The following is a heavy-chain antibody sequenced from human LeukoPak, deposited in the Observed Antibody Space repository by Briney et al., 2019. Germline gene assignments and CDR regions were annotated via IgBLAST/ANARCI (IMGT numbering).Heavy chain of an antibody. J-gene: IGHJ4*02. Sequence: PGGSLRLSCAASGFTFSSDAMSWVRQAPGKGLEWVSAISGSGGSTYYADSVKGRFTISRDNSKNTLYLQMNSLRAEDTAVYYCAKSVYYYDSSGYFSPYFDYWGQGTLVTVSS. CDR2: ISGSGGST. CDR1: GFTFSSDA. V-gene: IGHV3-23*01. D-gene: IGHD3-22*01. CDR3: AKSVYYYDSSGYFSPYFDY.